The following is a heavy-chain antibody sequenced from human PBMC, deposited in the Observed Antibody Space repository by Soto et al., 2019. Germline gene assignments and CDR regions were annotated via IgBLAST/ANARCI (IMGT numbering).Heavy chain of an antibody. Sequence: QITLKESGPTLVKPTQTLTLTCTFSGFSLSTSGVGVGWIRQPPGKALEWLALIYWDDDKRYSPSLKSRLTITKDTSKNQVVLKMTNMDPVDTATYYCAHQGNDYGDHGLDYWGQGTLVTVSS. CDR3: AHQGNDYGDHGLDY. CDR1: GFSLSTSGVG. J-gene: IGHJ4*02. V-gene: IGHV2-5*02. D-gene: IGHD4-17*01. CDR2: IYWDDDK.